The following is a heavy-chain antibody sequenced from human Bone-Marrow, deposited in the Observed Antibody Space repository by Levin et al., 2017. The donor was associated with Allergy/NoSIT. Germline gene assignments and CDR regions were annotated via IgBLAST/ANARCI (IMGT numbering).Heavy chain of an antibody. Sequence: SSQTLSLTCSVSGHSVSSGYSWGCVRQAPGNGLEWIGSIYYSGDTFYNPSLQGRVTIDVDPSKNQFSLKLTSVTAADTAVYYCASRATVTKDYYFDSWGQGSLVIVSS. CDR1: GHSVSSGYS. V-gene: IGHV4-38-2*02. CDR2: IYYSGDT. D-gene: IGHD4-17*01. CDR3: ASRATVTKDYYFDS. J-gene: IGHJ4*02.